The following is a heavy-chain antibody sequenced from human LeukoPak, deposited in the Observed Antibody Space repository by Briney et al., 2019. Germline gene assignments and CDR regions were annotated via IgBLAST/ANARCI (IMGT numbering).Heavy chain of an antibody. CDR1: GFTFSNYA. Sequence: PGGSLRLSCAATGFTFSNYAIHWGRQAPGKGLEWVAFISDDGSRQHYADSVKGRFTISRDNSKNTLNLQMNSLRADDTAVYYCARELGYCSGASCYFKYYGMDVWGQGTTVTVFS. V-gene: IGHV3-30-3*01. D-gene: IGHD2-15*01. CDR3: ARELGYCSGASCYFKYYGMDV. CDR2: ISDDGSRQ. J-gene: IGHJ6*02.